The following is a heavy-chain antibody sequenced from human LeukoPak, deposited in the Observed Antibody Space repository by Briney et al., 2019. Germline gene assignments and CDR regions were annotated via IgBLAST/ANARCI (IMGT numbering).Heavy chain of an antibody. D-gene: IGHD5/OR15-5a*01. V-gene: IGHV3-48*01. CDR2: FGISGTI. J-gene: IGHJ4*02. CDR3: AGYGVYPY. CDR1: GFAVNTYD. Sequence: GGSLRLSRAASGFAVNTYDMHWVRQAPGEGPQWVAYFGISGTIYYADSVRGRFTISRDSAKNSLYLQMNGLRVDDKAIYYCAGYGVYPYWGQGTPVTVSS.